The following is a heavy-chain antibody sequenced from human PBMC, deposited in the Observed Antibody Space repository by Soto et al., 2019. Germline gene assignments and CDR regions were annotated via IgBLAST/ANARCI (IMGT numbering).Heavy chain of an antibody. V-gene: IGHV3-33*01. J-gene: IGHJ6*02. Sequence: QVQVVASGGGVVQPGRSLRLSCAASGFTFSSFGMHWVRQAPGKGLEWVSLIWYDGSKKSYGDSVKGRFTISRDNSRTTVYLQMTSLRADDTAVYYCARDASYYSLWSGYYPSRNGMDVWGQGNTVTVSS. CDR1: GFTFSSFG. CDR3: ARDASYYSLWSGYYPSRNGMDV. CDR2: IWYDGSKK. D-gene: IGHD3-3*01.